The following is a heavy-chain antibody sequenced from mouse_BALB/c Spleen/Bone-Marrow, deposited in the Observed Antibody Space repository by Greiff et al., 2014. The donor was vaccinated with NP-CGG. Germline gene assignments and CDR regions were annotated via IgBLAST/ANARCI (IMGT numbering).Heavy chain of an antibody. CDR1: GFTFSSYA. V-gene: IGHV5-6-5*01. D-gene: IGHD1-1*01. Sequence: EVMLVESGGGLVKPGGSLKLSCAASGFTFSSYAMSWVRQTPEKRLEWAASISSGGSTYYPDSVKGRFTISRDNARNILYLQMSSLRSEDTAMYYCARVGITTVDYWGQGTTLTVSS. CDR2: ISSGGST. J-gene: IGHJ2*01. CDR3: ARVGITTVDY.